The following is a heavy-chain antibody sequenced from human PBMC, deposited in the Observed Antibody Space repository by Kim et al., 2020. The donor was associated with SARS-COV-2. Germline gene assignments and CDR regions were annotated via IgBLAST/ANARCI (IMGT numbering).Heavy chain of an antibody. J-gene: IGHJ4*02. CDR1: GYSISSGYY. CDR3: ASQSGYSYGFDY. Sequence: SETLSLTCTVSGYSISSGYYWGWIRQPPGKGLEWIGSIYHSGSTYYNPSLKSRVTISVDTSKNQFSLKLSSVTAADTAVYYCASQSGYSYGFDYWGQGTLVTVSS. V-gene: IGHV4-38-2*02. CDR2: IYHSGST. D-gene: IGHD5-18*01.